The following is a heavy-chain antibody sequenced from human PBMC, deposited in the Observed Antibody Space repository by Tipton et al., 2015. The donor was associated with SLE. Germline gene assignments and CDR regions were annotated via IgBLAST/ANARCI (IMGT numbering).Heavy chain of an antibody. J-gene: IGHJ2*01. CDR2: IYYSGST. V-gene: IGHV4-59*01. D-gene: IGHD6-13*01. CDR1: GGSFSGYY. Sequence: PGLVKPSETLSLTCAVYGGSFSGYYWSWIRQPPGKGLEWIGYIYYSGSTNYNPSLKSRVTISVDTSKNQFSLKLSSVTAADTAVYYCARQYSTSNGYFDLWGRGTLVTVSS. CDR3: ARQYSTSNGYFDL.